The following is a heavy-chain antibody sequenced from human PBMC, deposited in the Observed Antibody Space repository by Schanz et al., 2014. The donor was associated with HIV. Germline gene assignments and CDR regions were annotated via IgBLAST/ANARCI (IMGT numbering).Heavy chain of an antibody. CDR2: ISSSSSYI. D-gene: IGHD3-22*01. CDR3: VRVRSPRVKIVVVMDYYYYAMDV. Sequence: VQLVESGGGVVQPGRSLRLSCSASGFTFSSNGMHWVRQAPGKGLEWVSSISSSSSYIYYADSMKGRFTISRDNAKNSLYLQMNSLRAEDTAVYYCVRVRSPRVKIVVVMDYYYYAMDVWGQGTTVTVSS. CDR1: GFTFSSNG. V-gene: IGHV3-21*02. J-gene: IGHJ6*02.